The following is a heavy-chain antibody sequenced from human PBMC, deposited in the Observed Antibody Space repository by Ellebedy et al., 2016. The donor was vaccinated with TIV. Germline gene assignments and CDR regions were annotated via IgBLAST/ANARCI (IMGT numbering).Heavy chain of an antibody. V-gene: IGHV3-23*01. Sequence: GESLKISCAASGFIFSRYAMSWVRQAPGKGLEWVSGISGRGTSTFYADSVKGRFTISRDNSKNTLYLQMNSLRAEDTAVYYCAKGMDSFDYWGQGTLVTVSS. CDR3: AKGMDSFDY. CDR2: ISGRGTST. D-gene: IGHD5-24*01. J-gene: IGHJ4*02. CDR1: GFIFSRYA.